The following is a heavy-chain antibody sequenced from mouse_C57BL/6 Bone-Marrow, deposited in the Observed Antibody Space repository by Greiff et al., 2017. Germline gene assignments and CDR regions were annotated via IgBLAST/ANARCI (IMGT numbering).Heavy chain of an antibody. CDR1: GYTFTSYW. J-gene: IGHJ4*01. CDR3: SRGNMDY. Sequence: QVQLQQPGAELVMPGASVKLSCKASGYTFTSYWMHWVKQRPGQGLEWIGETDPSDSYTNYNQKFKGKSTLTVDKSSSTAYMQLSSLTYEVSAVYYCSRGNMDYGGQGTSVTVSS. V-gene: IGHV1-69*01. CDR2: TDPSDSYT.